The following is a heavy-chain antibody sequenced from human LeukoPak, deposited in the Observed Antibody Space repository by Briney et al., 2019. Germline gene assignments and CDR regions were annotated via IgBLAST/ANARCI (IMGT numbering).Heavy chain of an antibody. J-gene: IGHJ5*02. Sequence: GGSLRLSCAASGFTLNTHWMSWVRQAPGKGLEWVANIKQDGSEKYYVDSVKGRFTISRDNAKNSLYLQMNSLRAEDTAVYYCATSPGRVPWGQGTLVTVSS. CDR1: GFTLNTHW. V-gene: IGHV3-7*01. CDR2: IKQDGSEK. CDR3: ATSPGRVP. D-gene: IGHD5-24*01.